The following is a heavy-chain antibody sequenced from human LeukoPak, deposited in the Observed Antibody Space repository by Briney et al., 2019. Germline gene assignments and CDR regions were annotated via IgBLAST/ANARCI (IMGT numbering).Heavy chain of an antibody. Sequence: SQTLSLTCAVSGGSIINYYWSWIRQPAGTGLEWGGRIDITGSTNYNPSLKSRLSMSVDTSKNQFSLTLSSVTAADTAVYYCARLKYYDSTGYSPGYYMDVWGKGITVTVSS. CDR2: IDITGST. CDR1: GGSIINYY. D-gene: IGHD3-22*01. J-gene: IGHJ6*03. V-gene: IGHV4-4*07. CDR3: ARLKYYDSTGYSPGYYMDV.